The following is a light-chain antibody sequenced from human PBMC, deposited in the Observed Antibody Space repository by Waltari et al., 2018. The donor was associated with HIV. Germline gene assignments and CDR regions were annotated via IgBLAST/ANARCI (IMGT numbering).Light chain of an antibody. Sequence: QSVLTQPPSVSGAPGQRVSISCTGSGAGHEVQWYQQIAGKAPKLLISGNNKRPSGVPARFFGSKSGTSASLAITGLQPEDEAHYYCQSFDSSLTGFVFGSGTEVVVL. J-gene: IGLJ1*01. CDR3: QSFDSSLTGFV. CDR2: GNN. V-gene: IGLV1-40*01. CDR1: GAGHE.